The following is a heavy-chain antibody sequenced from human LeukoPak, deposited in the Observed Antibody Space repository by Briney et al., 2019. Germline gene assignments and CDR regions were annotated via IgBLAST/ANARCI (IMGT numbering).Heavy chain of an antibody. J-gene: IGHJ5*02. CDR1: GYTFTSYD. Sequence: ASVKVSCKASGYTFTSYDINWVRQATGQGLEWMGWMNSNSGNTGYAQKFQGRVTMTRNTSISTAYMELSSLRSEDTAVYYCARAGRIATNWFDPWGQGTLVTVSS. D-gene: IGHD6-13*01. CDR2: MNSNSGNT. V-gene: IGHV1-8*01. CDR3: ARAGRIATNWFDP.